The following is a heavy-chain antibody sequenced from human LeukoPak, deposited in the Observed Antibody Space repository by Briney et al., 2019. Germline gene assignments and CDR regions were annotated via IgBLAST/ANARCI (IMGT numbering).Heavy chain of an antibody. D-gene: IGHD2-2*01. Sequence: GASLRLSCAASGFTFSSYAMSWVRQPPGKGLEWVSAISGSGGSTYYADSVKGRFTISRDNSKNTLYLQMNSLRAEDSAVYYCAKVNIVVVPAGFDPWGQGTLVTVSS. CDR3: AKVNIVVVPAGFDP. J-gene: IGHJ5*02. V-gene: IGHV3-23*01. CDR2: ISGSGGST. CDR1: GFTFSSYA.